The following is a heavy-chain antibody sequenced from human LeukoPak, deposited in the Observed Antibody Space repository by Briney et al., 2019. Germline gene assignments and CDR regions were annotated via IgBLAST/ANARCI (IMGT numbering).Heavy chain of an antibody. Sequence: GGSLRLSCAASGFTSSSYWMSWVRQAPGKGLEWVANIKQDGSEKYYVDSVKGRFTISRDNAKNSLYLQMNSLRAEDTAVYYCARSSCGAFDCWGQGTLVTVSS. V-gene: IGHV3-7*01. CDR1: GFTSSSYW. D-gene: IGHD6-6*01. CDR3: ARSSCGAFDC. J-gene: IGHJ4*02. CDR2: IKQDGSEK.